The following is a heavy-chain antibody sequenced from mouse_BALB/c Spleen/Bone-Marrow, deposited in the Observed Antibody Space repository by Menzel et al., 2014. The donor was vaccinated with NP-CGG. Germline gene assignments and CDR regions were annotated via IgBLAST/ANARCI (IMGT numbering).Heavy chain of an antibody. CDR3: ARSGSSGYHYYAMDY. Sequence: EVKLVESGPSLVKPSQTLSLTCSVTGDSITSGYWNWIRKFPGNKLEYMGYISYSGSTYYNPSLKSRISITRDTSKNLYYLQLNSVTTKDTATYFCARSGSSGYHYYAMDYWGQRTSVTVSS. J-gene: IGHJ4*01. V-gene: IGHV3-8*02. D-gene: IGHD3-1*01. CDR1: GDSITSGY. CDR2: ISYSGST.